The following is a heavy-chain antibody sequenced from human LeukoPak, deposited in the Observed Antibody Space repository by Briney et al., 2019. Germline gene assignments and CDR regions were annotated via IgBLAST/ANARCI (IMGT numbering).Heavy chain of an antibody. V-gene: IGHV1-18*04. D-gene: IGHD4-17*01. CDR2: NTGYSGNT. CDR3: ARVTVVTRPPWSWGPKKIGQEVNWFDP. Sequence: ASVTVSCKAPGDTLANYGITWVRQAPGQGLEWMGWNTGYSGNTNYPQHFQGRVTMTTERSTSTAYLELRSLRSDDTAVYYCARVTVVTRPPWSWGPKKIGQEVNWFDPWGQGTLIIVSS. CDR1: GDTLANYG. J-gene: IGHJ5*02.